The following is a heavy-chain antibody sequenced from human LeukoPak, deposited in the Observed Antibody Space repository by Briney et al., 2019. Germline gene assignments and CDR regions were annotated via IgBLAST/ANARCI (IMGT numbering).Heavy chain of an antibody. V-gene: IGHV1-58*02. CDR3: AAGRPYYDFWSGYSAQADY. CDR1: GFTFTSSA. J-gene: IGHJ4*02. Sequence: SGTVSCKASGFTFTSSAMQWVRQARGQRLEWIGWIVVFRGNTNYEQKFQERVTITSDMSTSTAYMELSSLRSEDTAVYYCAAGRPYYDFWSGYSAQADYWGQGTLVTV. CDR2: IVVFRGNT. D-gene: IGHD3-3*01.